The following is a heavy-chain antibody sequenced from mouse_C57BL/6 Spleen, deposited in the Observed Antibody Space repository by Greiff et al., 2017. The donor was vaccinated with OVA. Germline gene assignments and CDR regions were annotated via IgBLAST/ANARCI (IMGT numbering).Heavy chain of an antibody. V-gene: IGHV5-17*01. D-gene: IGHD1-1*01. Sequence: EVHLVESGGGLVKPGGSLKLSCAASGFTFSDYGMHWVRQAPEKGLEWVAYISSGSSTIYYADTVKGRFTISRDNAKNTLFLQMTSLRSEDTAMYYCARDYGSSPHAMDYWGQGTSVTVSS. CDR3: ARDYGSSPHAMDY. CDR2: ISSGSSTI. J-gene: IGHJ4*01. CDR1: GFTFSDYG.